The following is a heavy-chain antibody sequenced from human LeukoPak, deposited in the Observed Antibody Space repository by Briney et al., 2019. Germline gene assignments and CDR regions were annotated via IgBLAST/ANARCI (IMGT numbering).Heavy chain of an antibody. CDR3: ARGIPGVTIFGVVTYYYGMDV. V-gene: IGHV4-4*02. D-gene: IGHD3-3*01. CDR2: IYHSGST. Sequence: SETLSLTCAVSGGSISSSNRWSWVRQPPGKGLEWIGEIYHSGSTNYNPSLKSRVTISVDKSKNQFSLKLSSVTAADTAVYYCARGIPGVTIFGVVTYYYGMDVWGQGTTVTVSS. J-gene: IGHJ6*02. CDR1: GGSISSSNR.